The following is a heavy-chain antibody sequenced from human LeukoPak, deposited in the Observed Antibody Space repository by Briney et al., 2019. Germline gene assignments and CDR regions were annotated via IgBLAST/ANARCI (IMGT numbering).Heavy chain of an antibody. J-gene: IGHJ4*02. Sequence: GGSLRLSCAASGFTFSSYSMNWVRQAPGKGLEWVSSISSSSSYIYYADSVKGRFTISRDNAKNSLYLQMNSLRAEDTAVYYCARDLSLYCSGGSCYSLNYWGQGTLVTVSS. V-gene: IGHV3-21*01. CDR1: GFTFSSYS. CDR2: ISSSSSYI. D-gene: IGHD2-15*01. CDR3: ARDLSLYCSGGSCYSLNY.